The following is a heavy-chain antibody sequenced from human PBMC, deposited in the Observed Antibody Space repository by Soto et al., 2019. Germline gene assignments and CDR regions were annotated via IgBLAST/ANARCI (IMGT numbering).Heavy chain of an antibody. D-gene: IGHD6-19*01. CDR3: AREAPGGSVESGY. Sequence: PSETLSLTCTVSGGSISSYYWSWIRQPPGKGLEWIGYIYYSGSTNYNPSLKSRVTMSVDTSKNQFSLKLSSVTAADTAVYYCAREAPGGSVESGYWSQGTLVTVSS. J-gene: IGHJ4*02. V-gene: IGHV4-59*01. CDR2: IYYSGST. CDR1: GGSISSYY.